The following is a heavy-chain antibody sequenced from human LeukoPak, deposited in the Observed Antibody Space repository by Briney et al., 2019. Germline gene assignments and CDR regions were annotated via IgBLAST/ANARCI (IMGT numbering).Heavy chain of an antibody. Sequence: GGSLRLSCAASGFTFSSYSMNWVRQAPGKGLEWVSSISSSSSYIYYADSVKGRSTISRDNAKNSLYLQMNSLRAEDTAVYYCARDVYGGNSGYFDYWGQGTLVTVSS. CDR2: ISSSSSYI. V-gene: IGHV3-21*01. CDR3: ARDVYGGNSGYFDY. D-gene: IGHD4-23*01. CDR1: GFTFSSYS. J-gene: IGHJ4*02.